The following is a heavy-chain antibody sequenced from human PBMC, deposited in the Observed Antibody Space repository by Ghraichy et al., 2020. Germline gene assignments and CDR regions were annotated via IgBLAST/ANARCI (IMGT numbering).Heavy chain of an antibody. CDR3: VRDHYWSVDH. CDR1: GFTFSGRW. Sequence: GGSLRLSCVASGFTFSGRWMHWVRQAPGKGPMCVSRINKEGSVTDYADSVKGRFTISRDNAKNTLYLQMNSLRAEDTAVYYCVRDHYWSVDHWGQGSLVTVSS. CDR2: INKEGSVT. V-gene: IGHV3-74*01. D-gene: IGHD3-3*01. J-gene: IGHJ4*02.